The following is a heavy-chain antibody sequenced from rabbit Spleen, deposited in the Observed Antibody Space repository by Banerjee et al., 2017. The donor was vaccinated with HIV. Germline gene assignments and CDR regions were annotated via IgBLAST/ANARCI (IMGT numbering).Heavy chain of an antibody. D-gene: IGHD1-1*01. J-gene: IGHJ4*01. CDR1: GFSFNVDYV. Sequence: QEQLEESGGDLVKPEGSLTLTCTASGFSFNVDYVMCWVRQAPGKGLEWFGCMNTYTTKTVYATWAKDPCTISKTSSTTVTLQMTSLTAADTATYFCARDLVTVIGWNFNLWGQGTLVTVS. V-gene: IGHV1S45*01. CDR3: ARDLVTVIGWNFNL. CDR2: MNTYTTKT.